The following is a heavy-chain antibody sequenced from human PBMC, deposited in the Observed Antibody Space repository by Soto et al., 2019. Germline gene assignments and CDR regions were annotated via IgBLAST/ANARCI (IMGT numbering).Heavy chain of an antibody. J-gene: IGHJ3*02. D-gene: IGHD2-21*01. CDR2: INSDASST. V-gene: IGHV3-74*01. Sequence: ELQLVESGGGLVQPGGSLRLSCAASGFRFSDYWMHWVRQAPGKGLAWVSRINSDASSTSYADSVKGRFTISGDNARNMHYLQMNSLGTEASAVYYCVRDLRSCGFDIWGQGTTVTVSS. CDR3: VRDLRSCGFDI. CDR1: GFRFSDYW.